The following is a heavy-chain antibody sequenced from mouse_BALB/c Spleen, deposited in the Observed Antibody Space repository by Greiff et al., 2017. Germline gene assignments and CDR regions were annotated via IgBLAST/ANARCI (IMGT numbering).Heavy chain of an antibody. CDR2: IWSGGST. CDR1: GFSLTSYG. Sequence: VQLVESGPGLVQPSQSLSITCTVSGFSLTSYGVHWVRQSPGKGLEWLGVIWSGGSTDYNAAFISRLSISKDNSKSQVFFKMNSLQANDTAIYYCARGEYGAYWGQGTLVTVSA. D-gene: IGHD2-10*02. CDR3: ARGEYGAY. J-gene: IGHJ3*01. V-gene: IGHV2-2*02.